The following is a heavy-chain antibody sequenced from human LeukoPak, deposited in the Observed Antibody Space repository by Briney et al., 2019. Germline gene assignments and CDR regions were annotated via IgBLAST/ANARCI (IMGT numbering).Heavy chain of an antibody. V-gene: IGHV4-59*01. CDR2: IYYSGST. CDR3: ARGALRYFDWLKKDYYYMDV. J-gene: IGHJ6*03. CDR1: GGSINTYF. D-gene: IGHD3-9*01. Sequence: SETLSLTCTVSGGSINTYFWSWIRQPPGKGLEWSGYIYYSGSTNYNPSLKSRVTLSMDTSKNQLSLRLSSVTAADTAVYYCARGALRYFDWLKKDYYYMDVWGKGTTVTISS.